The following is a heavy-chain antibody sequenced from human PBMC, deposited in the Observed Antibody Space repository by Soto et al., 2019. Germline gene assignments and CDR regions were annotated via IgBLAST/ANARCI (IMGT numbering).Heavy chain of an antibody. J-gene: IGHJ4*02. Sequence: SETMSHTSTVVWGSISSYYWRWIRQHPGKGLEWIGYIYYSGSTNYNPSLKSRVTVSVDTSKNQFSLKLSSVTASDTAVYYCATLARDYGDYATFDYWGQGTLVTVSS. V-gene: IGHV4-59*08. CDR1: WGSISSYY. CDR2: IYYSGST. D-gene: IGHD4-17*01. CDR3: ATLARDYGDYATFDY.